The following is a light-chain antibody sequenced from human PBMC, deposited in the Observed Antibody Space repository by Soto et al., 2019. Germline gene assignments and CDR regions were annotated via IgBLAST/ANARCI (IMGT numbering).Light chain of an antibody. V-gene: IGKV3-20*01. J-gene: IGKJ1*01. CDR2: GAS. CDR1: QSVSSSY. CDR3: EQYGSSLWT. Sequence: EIGLTQSPGTLSLSPGERATLSCRASQSVSSSYLAWYQQKPGQAPRLLFYGASSRATGIPDRFSGSGSGTDFTLTISRLEPEDFAVYYCEQYGSSLWTFGQGPKVEIK.